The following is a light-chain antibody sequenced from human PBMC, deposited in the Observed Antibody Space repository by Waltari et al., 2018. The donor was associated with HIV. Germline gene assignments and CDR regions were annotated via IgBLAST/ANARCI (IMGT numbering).Light chain of an antibody. CDR2: DVS. CDR1: SSDVGGYNY. J-gene: IGLJ1*01. Sequence: QSALTHPRSVSGSHGQSVTISCTGTSSDVGGYNYVSWYQQHPGKAPKLMIYDVSKRPSGVPDLFSGSKSGNTASQTISGLQAEDEADYYCCSYAGSYTYVFGTVTKVTVL. CDR3: CSYAGSYTYV. V-gene: IGLV2-11*01.